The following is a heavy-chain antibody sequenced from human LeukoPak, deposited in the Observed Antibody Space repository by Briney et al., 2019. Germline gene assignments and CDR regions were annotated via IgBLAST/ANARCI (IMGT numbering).Heavy chain of an antibody. CDR3: ARRNRLYDSSGYYYLSDAFDI. CDR1: GYSFSSSW. V-gene: IGHV5-51*01. CDR2: IYPGDSDT. J-gene: IGHJ3*02. D-gene: IGHD3-22*01. Sequence: GESLKISCKGSGYSFSSSWIGWVRQMPGKGLEWMGIIYPGDSDTRYSPSFQGQVTISADKSISTAYLQWSSLKASDTAMYYCARRNRLYDSSGYYYLSDAFDIWGQGTMVTVSS.